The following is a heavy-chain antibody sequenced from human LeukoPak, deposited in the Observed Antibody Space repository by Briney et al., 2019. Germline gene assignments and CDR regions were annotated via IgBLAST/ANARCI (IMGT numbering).Heavy chain of an antibody. CDR1: GFTFSSYS. Sequence: GGSLRLSCAASGFTFSSYSMNWVRQAPGKGLEWVSSISSSSSYIYYADSVKGRFTISRDNAKNSLYLQMNSLRAEDTAVYYCAKDRGNEGYFDYWGQGTLVTVSS. V-gene: IGHV3-21*04. CDR2: ISSSSSYI. D-gene: IGHD1-1*01. J-gene: IGHJ4*02. CDR3: AKDRGNEGYFDY.